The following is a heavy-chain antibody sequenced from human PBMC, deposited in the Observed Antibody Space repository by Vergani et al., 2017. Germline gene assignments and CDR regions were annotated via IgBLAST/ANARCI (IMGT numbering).Heavy chain of an antibody. D-gene: IGHD3-16*01. CDR3: AGDSGGYVWGSYEAWFDP. CDR1: GYTFTSYY. J-gene: IGHJ5*02. Sequence: QVQLVQSGAEVKKPGASVKVSCKASGYTFTSYYMHWVRQAPGQGLEWMGIINPSGGSTSYAQKFQGRVTMTRDTSTSTVYMELSSVTAADTAVYYCAGDSGGYVWGSYEAWFDPWGQGTLVTVSS. V-gene: IGHV1-46*01. CDR2: INPSGGST.